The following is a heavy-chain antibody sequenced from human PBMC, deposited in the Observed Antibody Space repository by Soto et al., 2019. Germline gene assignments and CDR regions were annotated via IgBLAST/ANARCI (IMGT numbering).Heavy chain of an antibody. V-gene: IGHV3-9*01. J-gene: IGHJ4*02. D-gene: IGHD5-12*01. CDR2: ISWNSGSI. CDR1: GFTFDDFA. Sequence: EVQLVESGGGLVQPGRSLRLSCAASGFTFDDFAMHWVRQAPGKGLEWVSIISWNSGSIAYADSVKGRFTISRDNAKSSLYLQMNSLRAEDTALYYCAKDSGRDGYTPFDYWGQGTLVTVSS. CDR3: AKDSGRDGYTPFDY.